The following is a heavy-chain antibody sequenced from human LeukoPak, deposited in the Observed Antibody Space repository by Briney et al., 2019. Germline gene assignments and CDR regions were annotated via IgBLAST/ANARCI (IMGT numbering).Heavy chain of an antibody. CDR2: INHSGST. V-gene: IGHV4-34*01. Sequence: SETLSLTCAVYGGSFSGYYWSWIRQPPGKGLEWIGEINHSGSTNYNPSLKSRVTISVDTSKNQFSLKLSSVTAADTAVYYCARTGIVVPRGFDPWGQGTLVTVSS. J-gene: IGHJ5*02. CDR1: GGSFSGYY. D-gene: IGHD2-15*01. CDR3: ARTGIVVPRGFDP.